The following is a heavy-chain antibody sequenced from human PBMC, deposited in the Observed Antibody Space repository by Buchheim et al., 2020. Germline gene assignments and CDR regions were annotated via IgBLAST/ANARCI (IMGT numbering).Heavy chain of an antibody. CDR1: GFTFSSYW. CDR2: IKQDGSEK. D-gene: IGHD3-9*01. J-gene: IGHJ4*02. CDR3: ARENYDILTGYYILGAPFDY. V-gene: IGHV3-7*03. Sequence: EVQLVESGGGLVQPGGSLRLSCAASGFTFSSYWMSWVRQAPGKGLEWVANIKQDGSEKYYVDSVKGRFTISRDTAKNSLYLQMNSLRAEDTAVYYCARENYDILTGYYILGAPFDYWGQGTL.